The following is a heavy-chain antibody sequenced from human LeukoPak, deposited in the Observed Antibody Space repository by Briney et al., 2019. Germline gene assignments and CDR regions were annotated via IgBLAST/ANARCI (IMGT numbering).Heavy chain of an antibody. D-gene: IGHD3-10*01. J-gene: IGHJ4*01. Sequence: GGSLRLSCAASGFTFSRYWMSWVRQAPGKGLEWVANIKQDGSQKYYVDSVKGRFTISRDNAKNSLYLQMNSLRAGDTAVYYCARDITLTRGGRSDYWGHGTLVTVSA. CDR1: GFTFSRYW. CDR2: IKQDGSQK. V-gene: IGHV3-7*01. CDR3: ARDITLTRGGRSDY.